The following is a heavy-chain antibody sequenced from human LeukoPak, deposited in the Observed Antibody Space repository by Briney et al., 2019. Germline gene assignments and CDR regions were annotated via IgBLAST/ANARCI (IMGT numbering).Heavy chain of an antibody. Sequence: SETLSLTCTVSGGSISSGGYYWSWIRQHPGKGLEWIGYIYYSGSTYYNPSLKSRVTISVDTSKNQSSLKLSSVTAADTAVYYCARVAEDCSSTSCLNWFDPWGQGTLVTVSS. CDR2: IYYSGST. J-gene: IGHJ5*02. CDR1: GGSISSGGYY. CDR3: ARVAEDCSSTSCLNWFDP. D-gene: IGHD2-2*01. V-gene: IGHV4-31*03.